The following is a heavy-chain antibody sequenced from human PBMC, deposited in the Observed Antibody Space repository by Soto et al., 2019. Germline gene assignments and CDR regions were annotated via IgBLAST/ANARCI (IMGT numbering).Heavy chain of an antibody. CDR2: MNPNSGNT. Sequence: QVQLVQSGAEVKKPGASVKVSCKASGYTFTSYDINWLRQATGQGLEWMGWMNPNSGNTGYAQKFQGRVTMTRNTSISTFYMELSSLRSADTAVYYCARERPADGSNWFDPWGPGTLVTVSS. J-gene: IGHJ5*02. D-gene: IGHD5-12*01. CDR3: ARERPADGSNWFDP. V-gene: IGHV1-8*01. CDR1: GYTFTSYD.